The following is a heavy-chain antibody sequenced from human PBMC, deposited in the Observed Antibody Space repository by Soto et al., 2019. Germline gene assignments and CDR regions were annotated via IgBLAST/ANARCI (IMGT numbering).Heavy chain of an antibody. CDR2: ISSSGSTI. D-gene: IGHD2-2*01. CDR1: GFTFSSYE. CDR3: VRDGHCITTSCYAKWFEP. V-gene: IGHV3-48*03. Sequence: GGSLRLSCAASGFTFSSYEINWVRQAPWKGLERVSYISSSGSTIYYADSAKARFPISRDNAKNSLYLQMNSLRPEATAVYYCVRDGHCITTSCYAKWFEPWGQGILVSGSS. J-gene: IGHJ5*02.